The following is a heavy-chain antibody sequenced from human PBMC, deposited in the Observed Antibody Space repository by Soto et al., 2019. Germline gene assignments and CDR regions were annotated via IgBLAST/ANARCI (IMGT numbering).Heavy chain of an antibody. CDR3: AATGGNYFGLDV. CDR1: DNTFTHYG. D-gene: IGHD2-8*02. J-gene: IGHJ6*02. Sequence: AAVKVSCKSSDNTFTHYGINWVRQAPGQGLEWMGWISGYNGNTKYAQKFQDRVTMTADTSTRTAFMEVRSLTSDDTGVYFCAATGGNYFGLDVWGQGTTVT. CDR2: ISGYNGNT. V-gene: IGHV1-18*01.